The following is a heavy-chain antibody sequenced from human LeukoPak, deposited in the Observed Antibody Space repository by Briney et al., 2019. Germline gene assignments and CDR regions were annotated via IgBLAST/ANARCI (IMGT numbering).Heavy chain of an antibody. V-gene: IGHV1-2*02. CDR2: INPNSGGT. CDR1: GYTFTGYY. D-gene: IGHD3-22*01. CDR3: ARVAWGTRGRYYDSSGGSFDY. J-gene: IGHJ4*02. Sequence: ASVKVSCKASGYTFTGYYMHWVRQAPGQELEWMGWINPNSGGTNYAQKFQGRVTMTRDTSISTAYMELSRLRSDDTAVYYCARVAWGTRGRYYDSSGGSFDYWGQGTLVTVSS.